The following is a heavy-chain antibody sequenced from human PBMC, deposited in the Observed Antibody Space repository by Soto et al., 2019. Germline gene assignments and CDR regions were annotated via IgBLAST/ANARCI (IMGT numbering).Heavy chain of an antibody. Sequence: EVQLLESGGGLVQPGGSLRLSCAASGFTFSSYAMSWVRQAPGKGLEWVSAISGSGGSTYYADSVKGRFTISRDNSKNTLYLQMNSLRAEDTAVYYCAKPSAGFKWLPNKELGYWGQGTLVTVSS. V-gene: IGHV3-23*01. D-gene: IGHD5-12*01. CDR2: ISGSGGST. CDR3: AKPSAGFKWLPNKELGY. J-gene: IGHJ4*02. CDR1: GFTFSSYA.